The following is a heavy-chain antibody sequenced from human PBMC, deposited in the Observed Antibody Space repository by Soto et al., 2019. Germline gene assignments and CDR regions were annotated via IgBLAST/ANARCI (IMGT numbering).Heavy chain of an antibody. J-gene: IGHJ6*02. CDR1: GGTFSSYT. V-gene: IGHV1-3*01. D-gene: IGHD6-13*01. CDR2: INAGNGNT. Sequence: ASVKVSCKASGGTFSSYTISWVRQAPGQRLEWMGWINAGNGNTKYSQKFQGRVTITRDTSASTAYMELSSLRSEDTAVYYCARDHSSSWSRYYYYGMDVWGQGTTVTVSS. CDR3: ARDHSSSWSRYYYYGMDV.